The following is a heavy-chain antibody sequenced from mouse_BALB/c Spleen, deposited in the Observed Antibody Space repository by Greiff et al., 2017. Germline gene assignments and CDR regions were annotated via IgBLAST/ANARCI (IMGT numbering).Heavy chain of an antibody. CDR2: ISYSGST. D-gene: IGHD1-1*01. CDR1: GYSITSDYA. CDR3: ARDYGRAWFAY. Sequence: DVQLQESGPGLVKPSQSLSLTCTVTGYSITSDYAWNWIRQFPGNKLGWMGYISYSGSTSYNPSLKSRISITRDTSKNQFFLQLNSVTTEDTATYYSARDYGRAWFAYWGQGTLVTVSA. V-gene: IGHV3-2*02. J-gene: IGHJ3*01.